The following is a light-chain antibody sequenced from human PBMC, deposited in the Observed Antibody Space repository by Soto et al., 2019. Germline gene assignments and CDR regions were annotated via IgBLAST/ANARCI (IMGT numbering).Light chain of an antibody. CDR3: QQYGNSPWT. CDR1: QSVRSSY. J-gene: IGKJ1*01. Sequence: EIMLKQSPATLSLSPGERATLSCRASQSVRSSYLAWYQQKPGQAPRLFIYGASSRATGIPDRFSGSGSGTDFTLTISRLEPEDFAVYHCQQYGNSPWTFGQGTMVDIK. CDR2: GAS. V-gene: IGKV3-20*01.